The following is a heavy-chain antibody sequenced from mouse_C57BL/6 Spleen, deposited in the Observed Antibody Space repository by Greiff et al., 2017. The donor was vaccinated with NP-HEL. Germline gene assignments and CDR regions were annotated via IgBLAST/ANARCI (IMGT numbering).Heavy chain of an antibody. CDR1: GFTFSSYA. D-gene: IGHD4-1*01. CDR2: ISDGGSYT. CDR3: ARDRGDWDWYFDV. Sequence: EVKLMESGGGLVKPGGSLKLSCAASGFTFSSYAMSWVRQTPEKRLEWVATISDGGSYTYYPDNVKGRFTIYRDNAKNNLYLQMSHLKSEDTAMYYCARDRGDWDWYFDVWGTGTTVTVSS. V-gene: IGHV5-4*01. J-gene: IGHJ1*03.